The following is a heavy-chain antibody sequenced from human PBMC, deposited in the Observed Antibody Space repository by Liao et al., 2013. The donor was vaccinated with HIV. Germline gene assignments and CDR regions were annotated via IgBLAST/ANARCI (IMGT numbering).Heavy chain of an antibody. V-gene: IGHV4-34*02. J-gene: IGHJ3*01. CDR2: INHSGTT. D-gene: IGHD3-3*01. CDR1: GGSLSGYY. Sequence: QVQLQQWGAGLLRPSETLSLTCAVYGGSLSGYYWSWIRQSPGQGLEWIGEINHSGTTNYNPSLKSRVTMSGDTSKNQFSLNLTSVTAADTAVYYCAARITISGVTIPHALDVWGQGTMVAVSS. CDR3: AARITISGVTIPHALDV.